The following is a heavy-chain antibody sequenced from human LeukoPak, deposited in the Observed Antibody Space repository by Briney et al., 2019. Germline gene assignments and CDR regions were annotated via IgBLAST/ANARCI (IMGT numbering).Heavy chain of an antibody. J-gene: IGHJ4*02. D-gene: IGHD6-13*01. V-gene: IGHV4-39*01. CDR2: IYYSGST. Sequence: SETLSLTCTVSGGSISSSSYYWGWIRQPPGKGLEWIGSIYYSGSTYYNPSLKSRVTISVDTSKNQFSLKLSSVTAADTAVYYCAREPIAAAGTCDYWGQGTLVTVSS. CDR3: AREPIAAAGTCDY. CDR1: GGSISSSSYY.